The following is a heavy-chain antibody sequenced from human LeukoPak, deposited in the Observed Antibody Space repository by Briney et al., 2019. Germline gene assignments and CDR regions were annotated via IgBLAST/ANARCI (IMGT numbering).Heavy chain of an antibody. J-gene: IGHJ5*02. CDR2: IYYSGST. D-gene: IGHD2-15*01. CDR3: ARGSDDIVVANWFDP. CDR1: GGSISSYY. V-gene: IGHV4-59*12. Sequence: SETLSLTCTVSGGSISSYYWSWIRQPPGKGLEWIGYIYYSGSTYYNPSLKSRVTISVDTSKNQFSLKLSSVTAADTAVYYCARGSDDIVVANWFDPWGQGTLVTVSS.